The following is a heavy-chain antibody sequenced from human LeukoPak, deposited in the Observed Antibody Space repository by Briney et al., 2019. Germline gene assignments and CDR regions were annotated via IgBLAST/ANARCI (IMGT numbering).Heavy chain of an antibody. D-gene: IGHD3-22*01. V-gene: IGHV3-7*01. CDR1: AFTFSNYW. CDR3: ARDQGSMIVVPTTNWYFDL. CDR2: IKQDGSEI. J-gene: IGHJ2*01. Sequence: PGGSLRLSCAASAFTFSNYWMSWVRQAPGKGLEWVANIKQDGSEIYYVDSVKGRFTISRDNAKNSLYLQINSVRADDTAVYYCARDQGSMIVVPTTNWYFDLWGRGTLVTVSS.